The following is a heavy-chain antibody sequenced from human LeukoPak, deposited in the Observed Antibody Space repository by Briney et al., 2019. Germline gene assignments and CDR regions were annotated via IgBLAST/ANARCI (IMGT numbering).Heavy chain of an antibody. Sequence: PGGSLRLSCTTSGFIFTSYAMTWVRQAPGKGLEWVSSISGSGGSTYYADSVKGRFTVSRDNSKNTLYLQMNSLRAEDTAVYYCAKDRGGAARYEAWGYMDVWGKGTTVTVSS. CDR1: GFIFTSYA. V-gene: IGHV3-23*01. D-gene: IGHD3-16*01. CDR2: ISGSGGST. CDR3: AKDRGGAARYEAWGYMDV. J-gene: IGHJ6*03.